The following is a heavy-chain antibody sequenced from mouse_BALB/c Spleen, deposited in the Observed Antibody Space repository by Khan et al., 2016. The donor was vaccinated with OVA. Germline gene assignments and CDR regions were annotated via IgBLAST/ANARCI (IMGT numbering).Heavy chain of an antibody. CDR1: GYTFTSYW. CDR3: ARECYNSRTFYAIDY. CDR2: IGPGSGST. D-gene: IGHD1-1*01. J-gene: IGHJ4*01. Sequence: DLVKPGASVKLSCKASGYTFTSYWINWIKQRPGKGLEWIGRIGPGSGSTYYNEVFKGKETLTVDTSSSTAYIQHTILSSEDSADEFCARECYNSRTFYAIDYWGQGTSVTVSS. V-gene: IGHV1S41*01.